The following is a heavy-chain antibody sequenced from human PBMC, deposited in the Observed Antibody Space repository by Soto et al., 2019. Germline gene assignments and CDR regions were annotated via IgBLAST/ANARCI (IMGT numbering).Heavy chain of an antibody. V-gene: IGHV2-5*01. Sequence: QITLKESGPTLVKPTQTLTLTCTFSGFSLSTSGVGVGWIRQPPVKALEWVALIYWNEDERYSPSLKSRLTITKDTSKNQVVLTMTNMDPVDTATYYCAHRRIGNAFDPWGQGTLVTVSS. D-gene: IGHD1-1*01. CDR1: GFSLSTSGVG. CDR3: AHRRIGNAFDP. CDR2: IYWNEDE. J-gene: IGHJ5*02.